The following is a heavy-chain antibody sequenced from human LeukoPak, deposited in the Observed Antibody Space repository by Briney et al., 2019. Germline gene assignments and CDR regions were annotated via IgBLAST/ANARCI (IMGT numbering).Heavy chain of an antibody. CDR2: INHSGSN. Sequence: SETLSLTCAVYGGSFSGYYWRWIRQPPGKGLEWIGEINHSGSNNYNPSLKSRVTISVDTSKNQFSLKLSSVAAADTAVYYCARDKGQYGSGTRGFTWFAPWGQGTLVTVSS. CDR1: GGSFSGYY. CDR3: ARDKGQYGSGTRGFTWFAP. J-gene: IGHJ5*02. V-gene: IGHV4-34*01. D-gene: IGHD3-10*01.